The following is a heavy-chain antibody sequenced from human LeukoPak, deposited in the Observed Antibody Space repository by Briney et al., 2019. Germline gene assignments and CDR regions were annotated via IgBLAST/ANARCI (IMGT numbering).Heavy chain of an antibody. CDR3: ARGKRGSSWSGFDY. CDR2: IIPIFGTA. Sequence: ASVKVSCKASGYTFTSYAISWVRQAPGQGLEWMGGIIPIFGTANYAQKFQGRVTITADKSTSTAYMELSSLRSEDTAVYYCARGKRGSSWSGFDYWGQGTLVTVSS. J-gene: IGHJ4*02. V-gene: IGHV1-69*06. CDR1: GYTFTSYA. D-gene: IGHD6-13*01.